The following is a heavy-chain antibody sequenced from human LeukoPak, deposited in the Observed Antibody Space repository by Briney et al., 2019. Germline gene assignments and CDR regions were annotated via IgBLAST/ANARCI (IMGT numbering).Heavy chain of an antibody. CDR3: ARDRAAALNWFDP. CDR1: GGSISSGSYY. V-gene: IGHV4-61*02. CDR2: IYTGGST. D-gene: IGHD6-13*01. Sequence: SETLSLTCTVSGGSISSGSYYWSWIRQPAGKGLEWIGRIYTGGSTNYNPSLKSRVTISVDTSKNQFSLKLSSVTAADTAVYYCARDRAAALNWFDPWGQGTLVTVSS. J-gene: IGHJ5*02.